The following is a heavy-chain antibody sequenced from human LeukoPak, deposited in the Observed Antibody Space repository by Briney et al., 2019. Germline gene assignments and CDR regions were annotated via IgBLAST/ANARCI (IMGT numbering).Heavy chain of an antibody. CDR2: ISGSGDNT. V-gene: IGHV3-23*01. Sequence: PGGSLRLSCAASGFTFSSYAMSWVRQAPGKGLEWVSAISGSGDNTYYADSVKGRFTISRDNSKNTLYLQMNSLRAEDTAVYYCARGRLGYCSSTSCPRRPFDYWGQGTLVTVSS. J-gene: IGHJ4*02. CDR3: ARGRLGYCSSTSCPRRPFDY. CDR1: GFTFSSYA. D-gene: IGHD2-2*01.